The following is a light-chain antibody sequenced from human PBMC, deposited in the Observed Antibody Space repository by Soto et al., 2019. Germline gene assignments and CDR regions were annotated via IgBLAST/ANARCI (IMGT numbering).Light chain of an antibody. CDR2: GAS. CDR3: QQCHNWPLT. V-gene: IGKV3-15*01. J-gene: IGKJ2*01. CDR1: QSINSE. Sequence: EIVMTQSPANLSLSPGERAALSCRASQSINSELAWYQQKPGQPPRLLIYGASTMATGVPARFTGSESGSEFTLTISGLQSEDFAVYYCQQCHNWPLTFGQGTRLEI.